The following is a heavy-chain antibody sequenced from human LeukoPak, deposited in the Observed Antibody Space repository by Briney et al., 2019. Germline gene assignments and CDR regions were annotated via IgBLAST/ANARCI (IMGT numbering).Heavy chain of an antibody. CDR3: AKERAAAGTTFDY. CDR1: GFTFSSYG. D-gene: IGHD6-13*01. CDR2: ISYDGSNK. V-gene: IGHV3-30*18. J-gene: IGHJ4*02. Sequence: GRSLRLSCAASGFTFSSYGMHWVRQAPGKGLEWAAVISYDGSNKYYADSVKGRFTISRDNSKNTLYLQMNSLRAEDTAVYYCAKERAAAGTTFDYWGQGTLVTVSS.